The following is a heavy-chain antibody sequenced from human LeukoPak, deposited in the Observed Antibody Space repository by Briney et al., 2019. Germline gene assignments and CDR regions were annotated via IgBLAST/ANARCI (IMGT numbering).Heavy chain of an antibody. Sequence: PGGSLRLSCEASGFTFSTYWVSWVRQARGKGLEWVANIKQDGSEKYYVDSVKGRFTISRDKAKNSLYLQMNSLRAEDTAMYYCARDSAGNDYWGQGTLVTVSS. CDR3: ARDSAGNDY. V-gene: IGHV3-7*01. J-gene: IGHJ4*02. CDR2: IKQDGSEK. CDR1: GFTFSTYW. D-gene: IGHD6-13*01.